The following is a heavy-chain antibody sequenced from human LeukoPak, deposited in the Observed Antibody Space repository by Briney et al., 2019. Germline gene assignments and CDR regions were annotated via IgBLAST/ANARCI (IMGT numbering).Heavy chain of an antibody. CDR3: ASGTYYKTNYFDY. V-gene: IGHV3-7*01. D-gene: IGHD1-26*01. Sequence: GGSLRLSCAASGFTFSRYWMSWVRQAPGKGLEWVANIKKDGSEKYYVDSVKGRFTISRDNAKNSLYLQMNSLRAVDTAIYYCASGTYYKTNYFDYWGQGTLVTASS. CDR1: GFTFSRYW. J-gene: IGHJ4*02. CDR2: IKKDGSEK.